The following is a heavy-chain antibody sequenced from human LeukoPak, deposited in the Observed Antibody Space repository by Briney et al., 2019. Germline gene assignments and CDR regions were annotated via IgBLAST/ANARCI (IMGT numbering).Heavy chain of an antibody. CDR2: IIPIFGTA. D-gene: IGHD3-9*01. CDR3: ASLTYYDILTGYSNGPDAFDI. Sequence: ASVKVSCKASGGTFSSYAISWVRQAPGQGLEWMGGIIPIFGTANYAQKFQGRVTITADKSTSTAYVELGSLRSEDAAVYYCASLTYYDILTGYSNGPDAFDIWGQGTMVTVSS. V-gene: IGHV1-69*06. CDR1: GGTFSSYA. J-gene: IGHJ3*02.